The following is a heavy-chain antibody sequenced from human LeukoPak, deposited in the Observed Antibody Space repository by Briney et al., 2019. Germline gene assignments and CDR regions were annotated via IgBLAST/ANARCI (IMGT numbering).Heavy chain of an antibody. J-gene: IGHJ4*02. D-gene: IGHD5-18*01. V-gene: IGHV3-53*01. CDR2: IYSGGNT. CDR1: GLTVSSNY. CDR3: AREMIQLPGYFDY. Sequence: GGSLRLSCAASGLTVSSNYMSWVRQAPGKGLEWVSVIYSGGNTFYADSVKGRFTISRDSSKNTLYLQMNSLRAEDTAVYYCAREMIQLPGYFDYWGQGTLVTVSS.